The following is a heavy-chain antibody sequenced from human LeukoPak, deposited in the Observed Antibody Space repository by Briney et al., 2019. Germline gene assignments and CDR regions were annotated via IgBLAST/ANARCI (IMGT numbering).Heavy chain of an antibody. Sequence: ASVKVSCKASGYTFTSYGISWVRQAPGQGLEWMGWISAYNGNTNYAQKLQGRVTMTPDTSTSTAYMELRSLRSDDTAVYYCARDTDYYGSGSSWFDPWGQGTLVTVSS. CDR2: ISAYNGNT. V-gene: IGHV1-18*01. D-gene: IGHD3-10*01. CDR3: ARDTDYYGSGSSWFDP. J-gene: IGHJ5*02. CDR1: GYTFTSYG.